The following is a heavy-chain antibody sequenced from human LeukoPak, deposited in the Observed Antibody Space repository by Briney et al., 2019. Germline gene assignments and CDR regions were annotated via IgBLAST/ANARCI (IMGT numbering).Heavy chain of an antibody. Sequence: SETLSLTCTVSGGSISDYYWSWIRQSPGKGLEWIGYIHYRGSTNYNPSLRSRVTISVDTSKNQFSLKLSSVTAADTAVYYCARNGGSYSRSSDYWGQGTLVTVSS. V-gene: IGHV4-59*08. CDR3: ARNGGSYSRSSDY. D-gene: IGHD1-26*01. CDR1: GGSISDYY. CDR2: IHYRGST. J-gene: IGHJ4*02.